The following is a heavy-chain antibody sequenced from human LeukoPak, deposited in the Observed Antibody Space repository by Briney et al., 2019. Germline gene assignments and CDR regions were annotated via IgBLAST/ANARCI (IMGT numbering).Heavy chain of an antibody. Sequence: PWGSLRLSCAASGFTFSSYAMTWVRQAPGKGLEWVSPISNSADVRYHADTVKGRFTISRDNSKNTLYLQMNSLRAGDTAVYYCGRAFRTPSWFIGYWGQGALVTVSS. CDR1: GFTFSSYA. J-gene: IGHJ4*02. CDR2: ISNSADVR. D-gene: IGHD3-10*01. V-gene: IGHV3-23*01. CDR3: GRAFRTPSWFIGY.